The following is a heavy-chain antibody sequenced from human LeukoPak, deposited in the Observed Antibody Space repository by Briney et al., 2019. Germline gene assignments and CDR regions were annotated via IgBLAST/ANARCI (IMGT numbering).Heavy chain of an antibody. Sequence: GGSLRLFCAASGRTFSDYYMSWIRQAPGKGLEWVSYITTSGSTIYYADSVKGRFTISRDNAKNSLYLQMNSLRAEDTAVYYCARDRYSYGYSAFGYWGQGTLVTVSS. CDR2: ITTSGSTI. V-gene: IGHV3-11*04. CDR1: GRTFSDYY. CDR3: ARDRYSYGYSAFGY. D-gene: IGHD5-18*01. J-gene: IGHJ4*02.